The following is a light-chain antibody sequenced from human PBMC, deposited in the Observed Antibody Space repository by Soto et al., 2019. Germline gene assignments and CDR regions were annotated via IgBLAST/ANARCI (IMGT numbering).Light chain of an antibody. CDR2: GAS. V-gene: IGKV3-20*01. CDR3: QQYGRTSWT. Sequence: VLTQSPGTLSLSPGEGATLSCRASQSVSTNFFAWYQQKPGQAPRLLIYGASTRATGIPDRFSGSGSGTDFTLTISRLETEDFAVYYCQQYGRTSWTFGQGTKV. CDR1: QSVSTNF. J-gene: IGKJ1*01.